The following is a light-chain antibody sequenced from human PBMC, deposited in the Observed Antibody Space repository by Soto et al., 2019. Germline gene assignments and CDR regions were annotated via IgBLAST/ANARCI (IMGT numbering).Light chain of an antibody. CDR2: KAS. CDR1: QSIGSW. CDR3: QQYNSYSIT. V-gene: IGKV1-5*03. Sequence: DIHMTQSPSSLSASVGDRVTITCRASQSIGSWLAWYQQKPGKAPKLLIYKASSLESGVPSRFSGSGSGTEFTLTISSLQPDDFATYYCQQYNSYSITFGQGTRLEIK. J-gene: IGKJ5*01.